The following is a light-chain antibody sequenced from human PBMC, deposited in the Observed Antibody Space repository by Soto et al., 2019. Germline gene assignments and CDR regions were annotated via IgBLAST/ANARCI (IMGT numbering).Light chain of an antibody. Sequence: QSVLTQPASVSGSPGQSITISCTGTSSDVGSYDLVSWYQQHPGTAPKLMIYEGSKRPSGVSYRFSGSKSGNTASLTISGLRTEDEADYYCCSYGGSTTVVFGGGTKVTV. V-gene: IGLV2-23*01. CDR1: SSDVGSYDL. CDR2: EGS. CDR3: CSYGGSTTVV. J-gene: IGLJ2*01.